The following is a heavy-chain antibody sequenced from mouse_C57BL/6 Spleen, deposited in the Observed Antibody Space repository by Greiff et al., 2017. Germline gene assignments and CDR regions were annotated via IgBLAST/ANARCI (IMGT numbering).Heavy chain of an antibody. V-gene: IGHV1-52*01. CDR3: ARSPYGSYFNWYFDV. CDR2: IDPSDSET. Sequence: VQLQQPGAELVRPGSSVKLSCKASGYTFTSYWMHWVKQRPIQGLEWIGNIDPSDSETHYTQKFKDKATLTVDKSSSTAYMQLSSLTSEDSAVYYCARSPYGSYFNWYFDVWGTGTTVTVSS. J-gene: IGHJ1*03. CDR1: GYTFTSYW. D-gene: IGHD2-1*01.